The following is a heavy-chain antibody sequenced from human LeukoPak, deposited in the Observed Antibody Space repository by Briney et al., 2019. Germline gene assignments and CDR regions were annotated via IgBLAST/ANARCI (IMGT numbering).Heavy chain of an antibody. D-gene: IGHD5-12*01. Sequence: SQTLSLTCTVSGGSISSGSYYWSWIRQTAGKGLEWIGRIYTSGSTNYNPSLTCRVTISVDTSKNQFSLKLSSVTAADTAVYYCARWSSYRFDYWGQGTLVTVSS. CDR3: ARWSSYRFDY. J-gene: IGHJ4*02. CDR1: GGSISSGSYY. V-gene: IGHV4-61*02. CDR2: IYTSGST.